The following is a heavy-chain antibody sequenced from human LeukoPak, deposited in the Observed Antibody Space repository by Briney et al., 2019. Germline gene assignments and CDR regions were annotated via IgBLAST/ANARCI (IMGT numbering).Heavy chain of an antibody. CDR1: GYTLTELS. Sequence: ASVKVSCKVSGYTLTELSMRWVRQAPGKGLEWMGGFDPEDGETIYAQKFQGRVTMTEDTSTDTAYMELSSLRSEDTAVYYCATSPLTAPEPRRHADNWFDPWGQGTLVTVSS. CDR2: FDPEDGET. J-gene: IGHJ5*02. D-gene: IGHD1-14*01. CDR3: ATSPLTAPEPRRHADNWFDP. V-gene: IGHV1-24*01.